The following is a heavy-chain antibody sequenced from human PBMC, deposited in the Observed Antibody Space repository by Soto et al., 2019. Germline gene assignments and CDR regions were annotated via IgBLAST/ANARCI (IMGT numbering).Heavy chain of an antibody. J-gene: IGHJ2*01. Sequence: GGSLRLSCASSGFTFSSYAMSWVRQAPGKGLEWVSAISGSSSYIYYADSGKGRFTISRDNSKNSLYLQMNSMRAEDKDVYYGARDRYSSSWYFDLWGRGTLVTVS. V-gene: IGHV3-21*01. CDR3: ARDRYSSSWYFDL. D-gene: IGHD6-13*01. CDR1: GFTFSSYA. CDR2: ISGSSSYI.